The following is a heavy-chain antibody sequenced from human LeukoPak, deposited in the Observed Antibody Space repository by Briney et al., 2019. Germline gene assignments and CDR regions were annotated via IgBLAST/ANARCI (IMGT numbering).Heavy chain of an antibody. CDR1: GVTFSSNV. CDR3: ATMNGYDSVN. Sequence: ASVKVSCKAAGVTFSSNVSSWLRQAPGQGLEWVGRIIAIFGSANYAQKFQGRVSITVDRSTSTSDMELSGLRSEETAIYYCATMNGYDSVNWGQGTLVTVSS. CDR2: IIAIFGSA. J-gene: IGHJ4*02. V-gene: IGHV1-69*06. D-gene: IGHD5-12*01.